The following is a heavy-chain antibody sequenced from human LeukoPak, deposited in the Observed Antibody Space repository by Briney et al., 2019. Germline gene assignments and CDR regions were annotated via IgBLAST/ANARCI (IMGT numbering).Heavy chain of an antibody. CDR1: GYTFTGYY. V-gene: IGHV1-2*02. J-gene: IGHJ6*03. Sequence: ASVKVSCKASGYTFTGYYMHWVRQAPGQGLEWMGWINPNSGGTNYAQKFQGRVTMTRDTSISTAYMELSRLRSDDTAVYYCASSAEYYDFCSGYSKDYYYMDVWGKGTTVTVSS. CDR2: INPNSGGT. CDR3: ASSAEYYDFCSGYSKDYYYMDV. D-gene: IGHD3-3*01.